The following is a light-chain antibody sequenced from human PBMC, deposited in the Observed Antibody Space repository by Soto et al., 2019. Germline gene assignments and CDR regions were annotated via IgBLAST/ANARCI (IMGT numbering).Light chain of an antibody. CDR1: SSNIGTNY. J-gene: IGLJ2*01. Sequence: QSVLTQPPSASGTPGERVTISCSGSSSNIGTNYVYWYQHLPGTAPKLLIYRNNQRPSGVPDRFSGSKSGTSASLTISGLRSEDEADYYCQSYDRSLSSPIFGGGTKVTVL. CDR3: QSYDRSLSSPI. CDR2: RNN. V-gene: IGLV1-47*01.